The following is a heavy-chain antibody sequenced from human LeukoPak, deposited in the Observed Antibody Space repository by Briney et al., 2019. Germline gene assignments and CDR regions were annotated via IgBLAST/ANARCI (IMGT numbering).Heavy chain of an antibody. D-gene: IGHD6-19*01. CDR3: ARDLRSSGWYGSWFDP. CDR2: INPNSGGT. V-gene: IGHV1-2*02. CDR1: GYTFTGYY. J-gene: IGHJ5*02. Sequence: ASVKVSCKASGYTFTGYYMHWVRQAPGQGLEWMGWINPNSGGTNYAQKFQGRVTMTRDKSIRTAYMELSRLTSDDTAVYYCARDLRSSGWYGSWFDPWGQGTLVTVSS.